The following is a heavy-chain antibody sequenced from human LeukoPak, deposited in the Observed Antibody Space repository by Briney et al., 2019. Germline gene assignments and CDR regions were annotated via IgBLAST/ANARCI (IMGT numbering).Heavy chain of an antibody. CDR1: RFTFSSYW. CDR2: IKQDGSEK. J-gene: IGHJ4*02. D-gene: IGHD2-15*01. V-gene: IGHV3-7*01. CDR3: ARDGYCSGGSCYSGPPPYDY. Sequence: GGSLRLSCAASRFTFSSYWMSWVRQAPGKGLEWVANIKQDGSEKYYVDSVKGRFTISRDNAKNSLYLQMNSLRAEDTAVYYCARDGYCSGGSCYSGPPPYDYWGQGTLVTVSS.